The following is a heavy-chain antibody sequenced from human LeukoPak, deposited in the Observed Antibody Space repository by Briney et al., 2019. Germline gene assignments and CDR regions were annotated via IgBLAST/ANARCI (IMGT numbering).Heavy chain of an antibody. V-gene: IGHV3-30*02. CDR2: IRYDGSNK. D-gene: IGHD3-22*01. CDR1: GFTFSSYG. J-gene: IGHJ4*02. CDR3: AKDTLKGSYYYDSSGYYSNY. Sequence: GGSLRLSWAASGFTFSSYGMHWVRQARGKGLEWVAFIRYDGSNKYYADSVKGRFTISRDNSKNTLYLQMNSLRAEDTAVYYCAKDTLKGSYYYDSSGYYSNYWGQGTLVTVSS.